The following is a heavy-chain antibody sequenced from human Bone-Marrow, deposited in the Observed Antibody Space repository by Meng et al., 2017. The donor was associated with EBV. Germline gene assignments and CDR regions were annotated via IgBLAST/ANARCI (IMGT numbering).Heavy chain of an antibody. V-gene: IGHV1-18*01. J-gene: IGHJ4*02. CDR2: ISAYNGNT. CDR3: ARDWRSYYYGSGSYYNY. D-gene: IGHD3-10*01. CDR1: GYTFTSYG. Sequence: QVQLVQSGAEVKKPGXSGKVTCKVLGYTFTSYGISWVRQAPGQGLEWMGWISAYNGNTNYAQKLQGRVTMTTDTSTSTAYMELRSLRSDDTAVYYCARDWRSYYYGSGSYYNYWGQGTLVTVSS.